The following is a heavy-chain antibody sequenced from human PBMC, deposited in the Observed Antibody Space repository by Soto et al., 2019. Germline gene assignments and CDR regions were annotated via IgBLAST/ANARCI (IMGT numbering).Heavy chain of an antibody. CDR2: ISGTGYNT. CDR1: GFTFTSYA. D-gene: IGHD3-3*02. V-gene: IGHV3-23*01. J-gene: IGHJ1*01. CDR3: ALAFFCYGEQRTLYYF. Sequence: GGSLRLSCAASGFTFTSYAMNWVRLAPGKGLEWVSAISGTGYNTYYADSVKGRFTISRDNTKNTLYLQLNSLRAEDTAVYYCALAFFCYGEQRTLYYFRAQRTLVPVS.